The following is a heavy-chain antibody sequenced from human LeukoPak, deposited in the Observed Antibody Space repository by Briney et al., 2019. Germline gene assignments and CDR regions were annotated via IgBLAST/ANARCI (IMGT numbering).Heavy chain of an antibody. V-gene: IGHV4-4*07. CDR1: GGSISSYY. J-gene: IGHJ3*02. D-gene: IGHD3-10*01. Sequence: SETLSLTCTVSGGSISSYYWSWIRQPAGKGLEWVGHIYTSGSTNYNPSLKSRITMSLDTSKNQFSLKLTSVTAADTAVYYCATFYYGSGTSHDAFDIWGQGTMVTVSS. CDR3: ATFYYGSGTSHDAFDI. CDR2: IYTSGST.